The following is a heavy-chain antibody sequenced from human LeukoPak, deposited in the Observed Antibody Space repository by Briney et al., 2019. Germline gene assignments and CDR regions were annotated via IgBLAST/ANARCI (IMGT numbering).Heavy chain of an antibody. Sequence: PGGSLRLSCAASGFTFSNYNMNWVRQAPGKGLEWLSYISSSSSYIYYADSVKGRFTISRDNAKNSLYLQMNSLRAEDTAVYYCARDGDVDTAMVSSYFDYWGQGTLVTVSS. CDR2: ISSSSSYI. J-gene: IGHJ4*02. CDR3: ARDGDVDTAMVSSYFDY. V-gene: IGHV3-21*05. D-gene: IGHD5-18*01. CDR1: GFTFSNYN.